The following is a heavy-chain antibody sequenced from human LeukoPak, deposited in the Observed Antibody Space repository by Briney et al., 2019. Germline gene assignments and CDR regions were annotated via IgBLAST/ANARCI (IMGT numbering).Heavy chain of an antibody. CDR1: GGSISSSSYY. Sequence: SETLSLTCTVSGGSISSSSYYWSWIRQPPGKGLEWIGYIYYSGSTNYNPSLKSRVTISVDTSKNQFSLKLSSVTAADTAVYYCARERGELYYFDYWGQGTLVTVSS. V-gene: IGHV4-61*01. CDR3: ARERGELYYFDY. CDR2: IYYSGST. J-gene: IGHJ4*02. D-gene: IGHD1-7*01.